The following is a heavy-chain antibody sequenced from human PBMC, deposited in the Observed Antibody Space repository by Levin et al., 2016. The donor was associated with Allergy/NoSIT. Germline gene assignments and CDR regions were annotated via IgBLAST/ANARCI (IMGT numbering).Heavy chain of an antibody. CDR1: GFTFDDYA. Sequence: GGSLRLSCAASGFTFDDYAMHWVRQAPGKGLEWVSLISGDGGSTYYADSVKGRFTISRDNSKNSLYLQMNSLRTEDTALYYCAKDHGDYDFWSVVELVIDYWGQGTLVTVSS. J-gene: IGHJ4*02. CDR2: ISGDGGST. V-gene: IGHV3-43*02. D-gene: IGHD3-3*01. CDR3: AKDHGDYDFWSVVELVIDY.